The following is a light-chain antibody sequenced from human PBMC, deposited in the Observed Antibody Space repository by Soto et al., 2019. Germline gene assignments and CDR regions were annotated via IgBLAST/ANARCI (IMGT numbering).Light chain of an antibody. Sequence: QSALTQPASVSGSPGQSITISCTGTSSDIGGYNYVSWYQQLPGKAPKLIIYDVSNRPSGVSNRFSVSKSGNTASLTISGLQAEDEADYYCSSYATTSTPDVFGTGTKLTVL. CDR1: SSDIGGYNY. CDR3: SSYATTSTPDV. CDR2: DVS. V-gene: IGLV2-14*01. J-gene: IGLJ1*01.